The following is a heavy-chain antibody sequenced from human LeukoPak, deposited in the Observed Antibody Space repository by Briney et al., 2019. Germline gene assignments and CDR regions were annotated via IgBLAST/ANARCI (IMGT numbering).Heavy chain of an antibody. CDR1: GFTLTTNG. D-gene: IGHD1-26*01. J-gene: IGHJ4*02. CDR3: AKVADSGSYYNYFES. V-gene: IGHV3-30*18. Sequence: PGGSLRLSCAASGFTLTTNGIHWVRPAPGKGLEWVAVISYDGSEKYYADSVKGRFTVSNDNSKNTVYLQMIGLRIEDTAVYYCAKVADSGSYYNYFESWGPGTLVTVSS. CDR2: ISYDGSEK.